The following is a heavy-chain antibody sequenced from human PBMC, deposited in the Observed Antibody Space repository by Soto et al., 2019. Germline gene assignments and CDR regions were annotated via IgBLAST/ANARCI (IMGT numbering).Heavy chain of an antibody. J-gene: IGHJ4*02. CDR1: GGSISSYY. CDR3: ARNAVIDAYYFDY. CDR2: IYYSGST. V-gene: IGHV4-59*01. D-gene: IGHD3-22*01. Sequence: PSETLSLTCTVSGGSISSYYWSWIRQPPGKGLEWIGYIYYSGSTNYNPSLKSRVTISVDTSKNQFSLKLSSVTAADTAVYYCARNAVIDAYYFDYWGQGTLVPVSS.